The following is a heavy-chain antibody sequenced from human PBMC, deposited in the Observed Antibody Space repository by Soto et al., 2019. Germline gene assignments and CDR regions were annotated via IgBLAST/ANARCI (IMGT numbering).Heavy chain of an antibody. Sequence: QLHLVQSGAVVKKPGASVTVSCSASGYPVTAYYMHWVRQAPGRGLEWMGGINSATGAAKYTQTFQGRGPMTRDTSTSTVFMELSGLTSGDTAVFYCARGGGVGVAGSAAFDMWGQGTLVTVSS. V-gene: IGHV1-2*02. CDR1: GYPVTAYY. CDR3: ARGGGVGVAGSAAFDM. CDR2: INSATGAA. D-gene: IGHD3-3*01. J-gene: IGHJ3*02.